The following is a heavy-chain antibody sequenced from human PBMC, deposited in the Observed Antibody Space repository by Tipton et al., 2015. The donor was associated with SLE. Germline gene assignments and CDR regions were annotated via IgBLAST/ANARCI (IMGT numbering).Heavy chain of an antibody. CDR3: ARTWDYDFWSGYYMRYYYYGMDV. CDR1: GDSITSYY. J-gene: IGHJ6*02. V-gene: IGHV4-34*01. CDR2: INHSGST. Sequence: TLSLTCTVSGDSITSYYWNWIRQPPGKGLEWIGEINHSGSTNYNPSLKSRVTISVDTSKNQFSLKLSSVTAADTAVYYCARTWDYDFWSGYYMRYYYYGMDVWGQGTTVTVSS. D-gene: IGHD3-3*01.